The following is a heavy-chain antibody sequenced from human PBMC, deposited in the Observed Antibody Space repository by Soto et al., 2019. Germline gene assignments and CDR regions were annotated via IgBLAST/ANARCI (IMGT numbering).Heavy chain of an antibody. V-gene: IGHV4-59*01. CDR3: ARVQSNSWGYYYAGDV. Sequence: SETLSLTCRVYGGSISGYYWNWIGQPSLKGLDWIGFISSSLSTNYNPALPSRVNISVDTSTDQISLRLNSVTAADTAVYYCARVQSNSWGYYYAGDVWGQGTPGT. CDR1: GGSISGYY. D-gene: IGHD3-22*01. CDR2: ISSSLST. J-gene: IGHJ6*02.